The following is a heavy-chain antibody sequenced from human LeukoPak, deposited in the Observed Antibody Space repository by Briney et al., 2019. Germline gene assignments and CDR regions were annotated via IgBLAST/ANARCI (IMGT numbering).Heavy chain of an antibody. CDR3: TTRYGGTLDAFDI. CDR2: IKSKIDGGTT. D-gene: IGHD4-23*01. V-gene: IGHV3-15*01. J-gene: IGHJ3*02. CDR1: GFTFSNAW. Sequence: GGSLRLSCAASGFTFSNAWMSWVRQAPGKGLEWVGRIKSKIDGGTTNYAAPAKGRFTISRDDSKNTLYLQMNSLKTEDTAVYYCTTRYGGTLDAFDIWGQGTMVTVSS.